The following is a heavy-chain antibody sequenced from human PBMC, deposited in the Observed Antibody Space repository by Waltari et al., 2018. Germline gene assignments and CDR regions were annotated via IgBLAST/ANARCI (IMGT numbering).Heavy chain of an antibody. D-gene: IGHD3-16*01. CDR2: IKMENDNI. Sequence: VLVVQSGSEIKKSGASVKLSCQASGYTSTNYGLHWLRQASGQGLEWLGWIKMENDNIGYSREFQGRLTLTKDTSTREVFMELRSLNFEDTALYDCAGNIGGIVAALEAWGQGALVTVSS. J-gene: IGHJ5*02. CDR3: AGNIGGIVAALEA. CDR1: GYTSTNYG. V-gene: IGHV1-3*04.